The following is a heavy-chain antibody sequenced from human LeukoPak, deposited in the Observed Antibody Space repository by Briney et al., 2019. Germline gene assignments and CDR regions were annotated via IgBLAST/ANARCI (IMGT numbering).Heavy chain of an antibody. CDR1: GGSISSYY. CDR3: ARDQWWDLQRIWFDP. D-gene: IGHD2-15*01. V-gene: IGHV4-4*07. J-gene: IGHJ5*02. CDR2: IYISGST. Sequence: SETLSLTCTVSGGSISSYYWSWIRQPAGKGLEWIGRIYISGSTNYSPSLKSRVTMSIDTSKNQFSLKLNSVTAADTAIYYCARDQWWDLQRIWFDPWGQGTLVTVSS.